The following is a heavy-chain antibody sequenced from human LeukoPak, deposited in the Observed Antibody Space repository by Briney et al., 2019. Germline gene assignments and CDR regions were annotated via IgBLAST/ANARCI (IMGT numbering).Heavy chain of an antibody. CDR1: GYTFTSYY. J-gene: IGHJ1*01. Sequence: ASVKVSCKASGYTFTSYYMHWVRQAPGQGLEWMGIINPSGGSTSYAQKFLGRVTMTRDTSTSTVYMELSSLRSEDTAVYYCARKGIAVAWFQHWGQGTLVTVSS. CDR2: INPSGGST. CDR3: ARKGIAVAWFQH. D-gene: IGHD6-19*01. V-gene: IGHV1-46*01.